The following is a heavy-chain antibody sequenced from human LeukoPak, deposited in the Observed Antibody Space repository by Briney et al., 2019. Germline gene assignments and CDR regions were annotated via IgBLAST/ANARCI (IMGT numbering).Heavy chain of an antibody. CDR3: ASFETVAAKPFDY. D-gene: IGHD6-19*01. Sequence: GGSLRLSCGASGFAFTSFAMSWVRQAPGKGLEWVSSISGNSIYIYYADSVKGRFTISRDNAKNSLYLQMNSLRVADTAVYYCASFETVAAKPFDYWGQGTLVTVSS. CDR2: ISGNSIYI. CDR1: GFAFTSFA. J-gene: IGHJ4*02. V-gene: IGHV3-21*01.